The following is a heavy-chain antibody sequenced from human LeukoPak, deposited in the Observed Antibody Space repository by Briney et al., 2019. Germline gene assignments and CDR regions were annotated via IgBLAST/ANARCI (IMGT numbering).Heavy chain of an antibody. V-gene: IGHV3-43*02. CDR3: AKDYHITMIVVVINYAFDI. D-gene: IGHD3-22*01. CDR1: GFTFDDYA. J-gene: IGHJ3*02. CDR2: ISGDGGST. Sequence: GGSLRLSCAASGFTFDDYAMHWVRQAPGKGLEWVSLISGDGGSTYYGGSVKGRFTISRDNSKNSLYLQMNSLRTEDTALYYCAKDYHITMIVVVINYAFDIWGQGTMVTVSS.